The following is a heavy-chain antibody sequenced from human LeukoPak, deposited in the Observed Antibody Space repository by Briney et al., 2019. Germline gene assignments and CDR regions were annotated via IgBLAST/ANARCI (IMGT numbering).Heavy chain of an antibody. D-gene: IGHD6-25*01. J-gene: IGHJ3*02. CDR2: ISYDGSNK. V-gene: IGHV3-30*04. Sequence: GGSLRLSCAASGFTFSSYAVHWVRQAPGKGLEWVAVISYDGSNKYYADSVKGRFTISRDNSKNTLYLQMNSLRAEDTAVYYCARVRRPGAFDIWGQGTMVTVSS. CDR3: ARVRRPGAFDI. CDR1: GFTFSSYA.